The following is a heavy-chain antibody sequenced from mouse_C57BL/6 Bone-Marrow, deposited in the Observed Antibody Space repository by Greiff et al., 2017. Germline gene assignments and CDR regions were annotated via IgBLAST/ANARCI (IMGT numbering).Heavy chain of an antibody. V-gene: IGHV14-4*01. CDR3: TPYYYGSSYGY. D-gene: IGHD1-1*01. J-gene: IGHJ2*01. CDR2: IDPENGDT. CDR1: GFNIKDDY. Sequence: VQLQQSGPELVRPGASVKLSCTASGFNIKDDYMHWVKQRPEQGLEWIGWIDPENGDTEYASKFQGKATITADTSSNTAYLQLSSLTSEDTAVYYCTPYYYGSSYGYWGQGTTLTVSS.